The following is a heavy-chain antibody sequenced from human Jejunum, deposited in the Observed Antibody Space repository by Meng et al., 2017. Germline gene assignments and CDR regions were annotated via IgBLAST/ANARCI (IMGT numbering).Heavy chain of an antibody. CDR1: GYTFISYV. Sequence: VQLVQSAAEVKKPGASVKASCRASGYTFISYVITWVRQAPGQGLEWMGWISANNGYTNLAQKFQGRVTMTTDTSTSTAYMDLRSLRSDDTAVYYCARLGGAALIDYWGQGTLVTVSS. J-gene: IGHJ4*02. CDR2: ISANNGYT. CDR3: ARLGGAALIDY. V-gene: IGHV1-18*01. D-gene: IGHD3-16*01.